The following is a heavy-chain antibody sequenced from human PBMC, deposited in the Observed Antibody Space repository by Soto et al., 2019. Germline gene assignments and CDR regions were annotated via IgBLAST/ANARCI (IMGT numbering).Heavy chain of an antibody. CDR1: GYTFGHFY. J-gene: IGHJ4*02. Sequence: QVQLVQSGAEVKKPGDSVKVSCKASGYTFGHFYITWVRQAPGQGREWMGAISPHNRNTNYAEKFRGRVTMTTDTSTTTAYMELRSLRSDDTAVYYCARDEGGYDILTGYYKAHHFDQWGQGALVTVSS. V-gene: IGHV1-18*01. CDR3: ARDEGGYDILTGYYKAHHFDQ. D-gene: IGHD3-9*01. CDR2: ISPHNRNT.